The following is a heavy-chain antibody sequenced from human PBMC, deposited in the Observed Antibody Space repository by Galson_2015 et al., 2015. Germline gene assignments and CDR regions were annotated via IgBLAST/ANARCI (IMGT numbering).Heavy chain of an antibody. CDR3: AKDWRRLTLISVGAASTNWFDP. J-gene: IGHJ5*02. CDR1: RFTFSSYA. D-gene: IGHD6-19*01. CDR2: ISASGSST. Sequence: SLRLSCAGSRFTFSSYAMTWVRQAPGKGLEWASGISASGSSTYYADSVKGRFTISRDNSKNTLYLQMNSLRAEDTAMYYCAKDWRRLTLISVGAASTNWFDPWGQGTLVTVSS. V-gene: IGHV3-23*01.